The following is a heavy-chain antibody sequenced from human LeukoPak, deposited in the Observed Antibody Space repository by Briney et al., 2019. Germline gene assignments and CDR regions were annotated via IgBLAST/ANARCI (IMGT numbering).Heavy chain of an antibody. CDR3: ARGYVWGSPTPFDY. J-gene: IGHJ4*02. CDR2: INPNSGGT. Sequence: ASVKVSCKASGYTFTGYYMHWVRQAPGQGLEWMGWINPNSGGTNYAQKFQGRVTMTRDTSISTAYMELSRLRSDDTAVYYRARGYVWGSPTPFDYWGPGTLVTVSS. V-gene: IGHV1-2*02. CDR1: GYTFTGYY. D-gene: IGHD3-16*01.